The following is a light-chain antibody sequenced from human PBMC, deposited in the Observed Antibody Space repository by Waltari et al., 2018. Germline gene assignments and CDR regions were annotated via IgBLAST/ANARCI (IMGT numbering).Light chain of an antibody. CDR2: EGT. Sequence: QSALTQPASVSGSPGQSITISCTGSSNDLWTYNLVSWYQQHPGKAPKLMIYEGTERPSGVSNRFSGSKSGNTASLTISGLQAEDEADYYCCSYAGSTTFLYVFGTGTKVTVL. J-gene: IGLJ1*01. CDR1: SNDLWTYNL. V-gene: IGLV2-23*01. CDR3: CSYAGSTTFLYV.